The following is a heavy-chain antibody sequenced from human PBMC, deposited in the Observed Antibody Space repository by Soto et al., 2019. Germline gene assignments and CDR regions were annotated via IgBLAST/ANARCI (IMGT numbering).Heavy chain of an antibody. Sequence: SETVSLTCTVSGGSISSGDYYWSWIRQPPGKGLEWIGYIYYSGSTYYNPSLKSRVTISVDRSKNQFSLKLSSVTAADTAVYYCAGGIAARPLGYWGQGTLVTVSS. D-gene: IGHD6-6*01. V-gene: IGHV4-30-4*01. J-gene: IGHJ4*02. CDR3: AGGIAARPLGY. CDR1: GGSISSGDYY. CDR2: IYYSGST.